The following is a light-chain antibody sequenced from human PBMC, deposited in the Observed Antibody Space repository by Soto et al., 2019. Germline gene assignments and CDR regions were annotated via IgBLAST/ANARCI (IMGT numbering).Light chain of an antibody. J-gene: IGKJ1*01. CDR2: GAS. V-gene: IGKV3-20*01. CDR1: QSVSSSY. Sequence: EIVLTQSPGTLSLSPGERATLSCRASQSVSSSYLAWYQQKPGQAPRLLIYGASSRATGIPDRFSGSGSGTDFTLTISSLEPADFAVYYCQQYGSSPLTFGQGTKVEIK. CDR3: QQYGSSPLT.